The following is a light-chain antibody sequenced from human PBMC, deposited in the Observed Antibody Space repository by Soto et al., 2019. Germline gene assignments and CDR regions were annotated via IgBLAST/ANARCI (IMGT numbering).Light chain of an antibody. CDR1: QSVSSN. J-gene: IGKJ4*01. CDR2: DAS. CDR3: QQCTWHPFTVT. V-gene: IGKV3-15*01. Sequence: EIVMTQSPATLSVSPGERATLSCRASQSVSSNLAWYQQKPGQAPRLRIYDASTRATGIPARFSGSGSGTEYTLTINSLQSEDSAVYYCQQCTWHPFTVTFGGGTKVEIK.